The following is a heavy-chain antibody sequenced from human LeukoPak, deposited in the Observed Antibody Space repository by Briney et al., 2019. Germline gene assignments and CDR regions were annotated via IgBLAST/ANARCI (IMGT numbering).Heavy chain of an antibody. Sequence: GGSLRLSCAASGFTFSSYAMNWVRQAPGKGLEWVSAISGSGGSTYYADSVKGRFTISRDNSKNTLYLQMNSLRAEDTAVYYCAKVGYAVVVVPAATYYFDYWGQGTLVTVSS. V-gene: IGHV3-23*01. CDR1: GFTFSSYA. CDR2: ISGSGGST. J-gene: IGHJ4*02. CDR3: AKVGYAVVVVPAATYYFDY. D-gene: IGHD2-2*01.